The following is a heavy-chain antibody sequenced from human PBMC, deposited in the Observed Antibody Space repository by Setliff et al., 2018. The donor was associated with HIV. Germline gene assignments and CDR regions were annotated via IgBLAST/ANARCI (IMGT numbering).Heavy chain of an antibody. D-gene: IGHD2-21*02. CDR1: GVPLSDYY. V-gene: IGHV4-34*01. Sequence: SETLSLTCTLNGVPLSDYYWNWIRQSPGKGLEWIVEGNHNGNINYNPSLKSRVTVSVDTSKHQYSLKMISVTAADTAMYYCAISIVGVTSEMYWAQGTLVTVSS. J-gene: IGHJ4*02. CDR2: GNHNGNI. CDR3: AISIVGVTSEMY.